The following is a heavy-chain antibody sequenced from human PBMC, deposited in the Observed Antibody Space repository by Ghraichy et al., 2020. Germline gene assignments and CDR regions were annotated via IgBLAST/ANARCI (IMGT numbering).Heavy chain of an antibody. V-gene: IGHV1-46*01. CDR3: AKDISARPAYYSFYGMDV. CDR1: GYTFTTYY. J-gene: IGHJ6*02. CDR2: INPSNGDI. D-gene: IGHD6-6*01. Sequence: ASVKVSCKASGYTFTTYYMHWVRQAPGQGLEWMGIINPSNGDISYAQMFQDRVTMTRDASTSTVYMELSRLRPDDTAVYYCAKDISARPAYYSFYGMDVWGQGTTVTVSS.